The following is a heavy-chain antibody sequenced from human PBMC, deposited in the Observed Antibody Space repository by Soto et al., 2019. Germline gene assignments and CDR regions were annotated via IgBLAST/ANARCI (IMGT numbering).Heavy chain of an antibody. CDR1: GGTFSSY. V-gene: IGHV1-69*02. D-gene: IGHD6-13*01. CDR2: IIPILGIA. CDR3: ANLATADTLDY. Sequence: QVQLVQSGAEVKKPGSSVKVSCKASGGTFSSYISWVRQAPGQGLEWMGRIIPILGIANDAQKFQGKVTITADKSMSNAYMELSSLRSEDTAVYYCANLATADTLDYWGQGTLVTVSS. J-gene: IGHJ4*02.